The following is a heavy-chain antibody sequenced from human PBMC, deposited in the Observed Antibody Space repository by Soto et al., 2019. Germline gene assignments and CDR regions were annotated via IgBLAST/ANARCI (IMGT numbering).Heavy chain of an antibody. D-gene: IGHD5-12*01. V-gene: IGHV1-2*02. J-gene: IGHJ6*02. CDR3: ENGGAIVADGNRVYLYNAMDV. Sequence: ASVQVSCKASGYTFTGYYVHWVRQAPGQGQEWMGWINPNSGDTYLAQRFQGRVTMNRDTSIRTAYMALRGLTSNDTAEYYCENGGAIVADGNRVYLYNAMDVWGQGTTATVSS. CDR1: GYTFTGYY. CDR2: INPNSGDT.